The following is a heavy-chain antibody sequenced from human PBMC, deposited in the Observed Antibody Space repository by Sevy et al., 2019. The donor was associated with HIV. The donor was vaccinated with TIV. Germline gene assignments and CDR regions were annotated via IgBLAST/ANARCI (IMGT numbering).Heavy chain of an antibody. CDR1: GFTFSAYW. D-gene: IGHD1-1*01. CDR2: IKADGSDK. Sequence: GGSLRLSCAASGFTFSAYWMNWVRQAPGKGLEWVANIKADGSDKHYVDSVEGRFTISRDNAKNSLYLQMNSLRVEDTAVYYCAQDTTGRFDSWGQGTLVTVSS. J-gene: IGHJ4*02. CDR3: AQDTTGRFDS. V-gene: IGHV3-7*01.